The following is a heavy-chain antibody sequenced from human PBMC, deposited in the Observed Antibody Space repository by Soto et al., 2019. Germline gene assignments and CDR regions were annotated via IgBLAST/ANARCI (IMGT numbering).Heavy chain of an antibody. J-gene: IGHJ6*02. Sequence: GASVKVSCKVSGGTCSDYAFSGVRQAPGQGLEWMGRIIPIFGTSNYAQNFQGRVTITADESTSTAYMELSSLRFEDTAVYFCAREISARGYTSGDYYSYYGMDVWGQGTTVTVPS. CDR3: AREISARGYTSGDYYSYYGMDV. CDR1: GGTCSDYA. D-gene: IGHD5-18*01. V-gene: IGHV1-69*13. CDR2: IIPIFGTS.